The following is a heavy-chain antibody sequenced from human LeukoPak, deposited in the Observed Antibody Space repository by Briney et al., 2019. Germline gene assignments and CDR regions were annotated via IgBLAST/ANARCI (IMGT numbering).Heavy chain of an antibody. CDR1: GGSISSYY. J-gene: IGHJ6*03. V-gene: IGHV4-59*12. D-gene: IGHD3-10*01. CDR3: ARDGRIGHYYYYMDV. CDR2: IDYSRDT. Sequence: SETLSLTCTVSGGSISSYYWSWIRQPPGKGLEWIGNIDYSRDTNYNPSLKSRVTISVDTSKNQFSLKLSSVTAADTAVYYCARDGRIGHYYYYMDVWGKGTTVTVSS.